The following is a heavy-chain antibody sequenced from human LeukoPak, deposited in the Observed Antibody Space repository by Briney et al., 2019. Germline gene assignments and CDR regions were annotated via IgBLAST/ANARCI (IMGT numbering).Heavy chain of an antibody. V-gene: IGHV1-2*02. D-gene: IGHD3-3*01. J-gene: IGHJ3*02. Sequence: ASVKVSCKASGYTSTGYYMHWVRQAPGQGLEWMGWINPNSGGTNYAQKFQGRVTMTRDTSISTAYMELSRLRSDDTAVYYCARAPDFWSGYYTGRAFDIWGQGTMVTVSS. CDR1: GYTSTGYY. CDR2: INPNSGGT. CDR3: ARAPDFWSGYYTGRAFDI.